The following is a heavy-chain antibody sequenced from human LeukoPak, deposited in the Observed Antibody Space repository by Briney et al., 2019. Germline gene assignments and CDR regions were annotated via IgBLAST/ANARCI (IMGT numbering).Heavy chain of an antibody. CDR2: IKSKTDGGTT. D-gene: IGHD6-19*01. V-gene: IGHV3-15*01. Sequence: GVPLRLSCAASGFTFSSYWMSWVRQAPGKGLEWVGRIKSKTDGGTTDYAAPVKGRFTISRDDSKTTLNLQMNSLKTEDTAVYYCTPSIAVAGSLDYWGQGTLVTVSS. CDR3: TPSIAVAGSLDY. J-gene: IGHJ4*02. CDR1: GFTFSSYW.